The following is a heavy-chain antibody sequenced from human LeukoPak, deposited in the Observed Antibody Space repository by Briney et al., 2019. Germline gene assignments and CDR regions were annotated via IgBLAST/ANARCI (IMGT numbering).Heavy chain of an antibody. J-gene: IGHJ4*02. V-gene: IGHV3-30-3*01. CDR2: ISYDGSNK. D-gene: IGHD4-17*01. CDR3: ARDLMSKSPGEVTFDY. CDR1: GITFSSYA. Sequence: GGSLRLSCAASGITFSSYAMHWVRQAPGKGLEWVAVISYDGSNKYYADSVKGRFTISRDNSKNTLYLQMNSLRAEDTAVYYCARDLMSKSPGEVTFDYWGQGTLVTVSS.